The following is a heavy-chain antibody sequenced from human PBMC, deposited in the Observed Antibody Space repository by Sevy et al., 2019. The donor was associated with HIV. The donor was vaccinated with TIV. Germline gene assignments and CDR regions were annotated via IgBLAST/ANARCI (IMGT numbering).Heavy chain of an antibody. J-gene: IGHJ5*02. CDR3: ARDVRGSMIRGVIGWFDP. Sequence: GGSLRLSCAASGFIFRNYSMNWVRQAPGKGLEWVASISGSSTYMNHAGSVKGRFTISRDNAKNSLYLQMNSLRGEDTAIYYCARDVRGSMIRGVIGWFDPWGRRTLVTVSS. D-gene: IGHD3-10*01. CDR2: ISGSSTYM. V-gene: IGHV3-21*01. CDR1: GFIFRNYS.